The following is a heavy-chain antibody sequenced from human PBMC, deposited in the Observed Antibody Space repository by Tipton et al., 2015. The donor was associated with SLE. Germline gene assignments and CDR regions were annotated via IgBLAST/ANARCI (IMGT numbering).Heavy chain of an antibody. D-gene: IGHD2-15*01. Sequence: TLSLTCAVYGGSFSGYQWSWISQPPGKGLEWIGEINHSGRTNYNPSLKSRVTILLDTSKNQFSLRLSSVIAADTAVYYCARRRVDYYGMDVWGQGTTVTVSS. CDR3: ARRRVDYYGMDV. J-gene: IGHJ6*02. CDR1: GGSFSGYQ. V-gene: IGHV4-34*01. CDR2: INHSGRT.